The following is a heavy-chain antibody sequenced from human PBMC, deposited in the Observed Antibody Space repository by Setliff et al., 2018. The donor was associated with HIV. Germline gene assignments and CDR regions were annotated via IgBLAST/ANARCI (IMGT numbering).Heavy chain of an antibody. D-gene: IGHD4-17*01. Sequence: SVKVSCKVSGFTLREVSMHWVRQAPAKGLEWMGYFDPEDGETVYALKFQGRVTMTRDTSTTTVYMELSSLRSEDTAVYYCALDYGDNNWFDPWGQGTLVTVLL. J-gene: IGHJ5*02. CDR1: GFTLREVS. CDR3: ALDYGDNNWFDP. V-gene: IGHV1-24*01. CDR2: FDPEDGET.